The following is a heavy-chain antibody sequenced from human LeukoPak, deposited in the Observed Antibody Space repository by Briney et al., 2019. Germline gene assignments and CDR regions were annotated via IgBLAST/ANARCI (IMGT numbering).Heavy chain of an antibody. J-gene: IGHJ3*02. CDR2: ISSSSSYI. CDR1: GFTFSSYS. D-gene: IGHD2-15*01. CDR3: AREYCSGGNCYNDAFDI. Sequence: GGSLRLSCAASGFTFSSYSMNWVRQAPGKGLEWVSSISSSSSYIYYADSMKGRFTISRDNAKKSLYLQMNSLRAEDTAVYYCAREYCSGGNCYNDAFDIWGQGTMVTVSS. V-gene: IGHV3-21*01.